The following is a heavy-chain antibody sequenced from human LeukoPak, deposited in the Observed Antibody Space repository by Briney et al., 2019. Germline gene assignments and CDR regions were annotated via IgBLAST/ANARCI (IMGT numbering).Heavy chain of an antibody. CDR1: GFTFSSYA. J-gene: IGHJ4*02. Sequence: GGSLRLSCAAFGFTFSSYAMNWVRQAPGKGPEWISYITNSGSTIYYADSVKGRFTISRDNSKNTLYLQMGSLRAEDMAVYYCARGGYSYGSYFDYWGQGTLVTVSS. D-gene: IGHD5-18*01. CDR3: ARGGYSYGSYFDY. V-gene: IGHV3-48*01. CDR2: ITNSGSTI.